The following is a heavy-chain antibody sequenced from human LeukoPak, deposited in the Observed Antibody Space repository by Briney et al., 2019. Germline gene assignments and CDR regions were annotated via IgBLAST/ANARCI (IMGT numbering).Heavy chain of an antibody. CDR3: ARAVPPPADY. CDR1: GGSFSGYY. V-gene: IGHV4-34*01. CDR2: INHSGST. D-gene: IGHD4-17*01. Sequence: PSETLSLTCAVYGGSFSGYYWSWIRQPPGKGLEWIGEINHSGSTNYNPSLKSRVTISVDTSKNQFSLKLSSVTAADTAVYYCARAVPPPADYWGQRTLVTVSS. J-gene: IGHJ4*02.